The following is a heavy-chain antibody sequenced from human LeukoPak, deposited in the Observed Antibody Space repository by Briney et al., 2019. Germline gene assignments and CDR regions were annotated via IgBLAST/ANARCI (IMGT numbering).Heavy chain of an antibody. J-gene: IGHJ4*02. CDR1: GGSISSGRYY. CDR3: ADEGRSGYYWNY. Sequence: PSETLSLTCNVSGGSISSGRYYWSWIRQPPGKGLEWIGEINHSGSTNYKSSLKSRVTISVDTSKNQFSLKLSSVTAADTAVYYCADEGRSGYYWNYWGQGTLVTVSS. CDR2: INHSGST. D-gene: IGHD3-22*01. V-gene: IGHV4-39*01.